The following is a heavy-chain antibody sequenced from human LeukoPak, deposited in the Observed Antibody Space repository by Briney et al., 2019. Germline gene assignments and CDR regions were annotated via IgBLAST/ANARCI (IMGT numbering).Heavy chain of an antibody. CDR2: IRTDGSID. CDR3: AKDQPEAYFDY. Sequence: GESLRLSCAASGFSFGFYGLHWVRQASGKGLEWVAFIRTDGSIDYYADSVRGRFTISRDNAKNTLYLQMNSLRAEDAALYYCAKDQPEAYFDYWGQGTLVTVSS. J-gene: IGHJ4*02. CDR1: GFSFGFYG. D-gene: IGHD1-14*01. V-gene: IGHV3-30*02.